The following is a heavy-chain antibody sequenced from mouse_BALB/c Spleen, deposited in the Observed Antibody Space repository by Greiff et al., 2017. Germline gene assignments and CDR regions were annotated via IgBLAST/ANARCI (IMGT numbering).Heavy chain of an antibody. V-gene: IGHV5-4*02. CDR3: ARKEVGSYYGSSYLYYFDY. CDR1: GFTFSDYY. Sequence: DVKLVESGGGLVKPGGSLKLSCAASGFTFSDYYMYWVRQTPEKRLEWVATISDGGSYTYYPDSVKGRFTISRDNAKNNLYLQMSSLKSEDTAMYYCARKEVGSYYGSSYLYYFDYWGQGTTLTVSS. J-gene: IGHJ2*01. CDR2: ISDGGSYT. D-gene: IGHD1-1*01.